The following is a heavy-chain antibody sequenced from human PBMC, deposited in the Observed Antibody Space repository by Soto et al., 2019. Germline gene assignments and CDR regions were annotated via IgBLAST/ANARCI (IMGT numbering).Heavy chain of an antibody. Sequence: QVQLVQSGAEVKKPGASVKVSCKASGYTFTSYDINWVRQATGQGLEWMGWMNPHSGNTGYSQKFQFRVTMSMNTSISTAYMELSSLRSEDTAVYYCARRGYSSSWYYYYYYGMDVWGQGTTVTVSS. V-gene: IGHV1-8*01. J-gene: IGHJ6*02. CDR2: MNPHSGNT. CDR1: GYTFTSYD. CDR3: ARRGYSSSWYYYYYYGMDV. D-gene: IGHD6-13*01.